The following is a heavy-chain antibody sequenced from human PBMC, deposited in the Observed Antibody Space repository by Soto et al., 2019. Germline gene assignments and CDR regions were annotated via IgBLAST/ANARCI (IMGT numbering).Heavy chain of an antibody. Sequence: GESLKISCKGSGYSFTSYWIGWVRQMPGKGLEWMGIIYPGDSDTRYSPSFQGQVTISADKSISTAYLQWSSLKASDTAMYYCARSRGEQWPAPRYFDYWGQGTLVTVSS. D-gene: IGHD3-10*01. CDR3: ARSRGEQWPAPRYFDY. V-gene: IGHV5-51*01. CDR2: IYPGDSDT. J-gene: IGHJ4*02. CDR1: GYSFTSYW.